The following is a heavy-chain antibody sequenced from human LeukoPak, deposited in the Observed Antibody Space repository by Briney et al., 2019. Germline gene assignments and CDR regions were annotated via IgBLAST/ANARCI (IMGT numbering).Heavy chain of an antibody. V-gene: IGHV1-24*01. CDR3: AILSDSSGYYPFDY. CDR2: FDPEDGET. Sequence: ASVKVSCKVSGYTLTELSMHWVRQAPGKGLEWMGGFDPEDGETNYAQKFQGRVTMTEDTSTDTAYMELSSLRSEDTAVYYCAILSDSSGYYPFDYWGQGTLVTVSS. D-gene: IGHD3-22*01. J-gene: IGHJ4*02. CDR1: GYTLTELS.